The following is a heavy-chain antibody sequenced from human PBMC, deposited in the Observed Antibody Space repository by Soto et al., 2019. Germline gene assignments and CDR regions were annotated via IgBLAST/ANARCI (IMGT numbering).Heavy chain of an antibody. CDR1: GGSISSGGYY. D-gene: IGHD1-7*01. Sequence: SETLSLTCTVSGGSISSGGYYWSWIRQHPGKGLEWIGYIYYSGSTYYNPSLKSRVTIPVDTSKNQFSLKLSSVTAADTAVYYCARGHNWNYDGWFDPWGQGTLVTVSS. CDR2: IYYSGST. CDR3: ARGHNWNYDGWFDP. J-gene: IGHJ5*02. V-gene: IGHV4-31*03.